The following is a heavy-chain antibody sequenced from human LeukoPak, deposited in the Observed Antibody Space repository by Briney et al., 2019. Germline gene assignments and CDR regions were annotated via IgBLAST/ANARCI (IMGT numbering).Heavy chain of an antibody. CDR1: GGSISSSNW. D-gene: IGHD1-20*01. Sequence: SGTLSLTCAVSGGSISSSNWWSWVRQPPGKGLEWIGEIYYSGSTYYNPSLKSRVTISVDTSKNQFSLKLSSVTAADTAVYYCARSRYNWNDGWFDPWGQGTLVTVSS. J-gene: IGHJ5*02. CDR2: IYYSGST. CDR3: ARSRYNWNDGWFDP. V-gene: IGHV4-4*02.